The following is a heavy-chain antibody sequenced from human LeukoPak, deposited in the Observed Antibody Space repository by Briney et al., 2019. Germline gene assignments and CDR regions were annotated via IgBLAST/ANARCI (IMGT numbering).Heavy chain of an antibody. CDR2: IKQDGNEK. V-gene: IGHV3-7*01. CDR3: TRDPLTQNDY. Sequence: GGSLRLSCAASGFTFDSYWMSWVRQAPGKELEWAANIKQDGNEKYYVDSVKGRFTIYRDNAENSLYLQMNNLRAEDTAVYYCTRDPLTQNDYWGQGTLVTVSS. D-gene: IGHD1-14*01. J-gene: IGHJ4*02. CDR1: GFTFDSYW.